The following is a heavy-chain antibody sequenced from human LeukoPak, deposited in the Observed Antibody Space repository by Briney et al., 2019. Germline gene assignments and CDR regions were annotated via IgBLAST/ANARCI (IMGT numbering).Heavy chain of an antibody. CDR3: AKETYSSGCFDY. Sequence: AGGSLRLSCAASGFTFDDYAMHWVRQAPGKGLEWVSGISWNSGSIGYADSVKGLFTISRDNAKNSLYLQMNSLRAEDTALYYCAKETYSSGCFDYWGQGTLVTVSS. CDR2: ISWNSGSI. J-gene: IGHJ4*02. V-gene: IGHV3-9*01. CDR1: GFTFDDYA. D-gene: IGHD6-19*01.